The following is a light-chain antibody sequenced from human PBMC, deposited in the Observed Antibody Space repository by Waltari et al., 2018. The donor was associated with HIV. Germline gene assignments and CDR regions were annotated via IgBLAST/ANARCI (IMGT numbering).Light chain of an antibody. CDR3: ATWDDTPTGHVL. CDR2: SND. CDR1: TSNIGTNV. J-gene: IGLJ2*01. V-gene: IGLV1-44*01. Sequence: QSVLAQPPSVSGTPGQRVTISCSGTTSNIGTNVVNWYQHVPGTAPKLLIFSNDRRPSGVPDRVSVFKPGTSASRAINGLQSEDEADYYCATWDDTPTGHVLFGGGTKVTVL.